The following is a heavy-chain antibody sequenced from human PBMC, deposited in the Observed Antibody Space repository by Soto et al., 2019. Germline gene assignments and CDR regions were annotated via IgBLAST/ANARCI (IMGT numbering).Heavy chain of an antibody. J-gene: IGHJ4*02. CDR2: ISAYNGDT. CDR1: GYTFTTYG. Sequence: QVQLVQSGAEVKKPGASVKVSCKASGYTFTTYGISWVRQAPGQGLEWIGWISAYNGDTNYAQNIQGRVTMTTDTSTSTAXVELRSLRSDDTAVYYCXRXXGEGFADFDYWGQGTLVTVSS. V-gene: IGHV1-18*01. CDR3: XRXXGEGFADFDY. D-gene: IGHD3-10*01.